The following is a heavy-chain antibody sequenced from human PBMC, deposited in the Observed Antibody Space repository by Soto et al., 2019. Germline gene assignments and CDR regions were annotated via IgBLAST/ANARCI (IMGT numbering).Heavy chain of an antibody. V-gene: IGHV3-48*02. CDR3: ARDSVYCSGGSGCYYYGMDV. D-gene: IGHD2-15*01. CDR1: GFTFSSYS. Sequence: PGGSLRLSCAASGFTFSSYSMNWVRQAPGKGLEWVSYISSSISTIYYADSVKGRFTISRDNAKNSLYLQMNSLRDEDTAVYYCARDSVYCSGGSGCYYYGMDVWDQGTTVTVSS. J-gene: IGHJ6*02. CDR2: ISSSISTI.